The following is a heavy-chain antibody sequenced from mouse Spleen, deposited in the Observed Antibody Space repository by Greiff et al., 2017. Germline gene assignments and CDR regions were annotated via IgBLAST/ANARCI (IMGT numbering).Heavy chain of an antibody. D-gene: IGHD3-2*02. Sequence: QVQLQQSGAELVKPGASVKLSCKASGYTFTSYWMQWVKQRPGQGLEWIGEIDPSDSYTNYNQKFKGKATLTVDTSSSTAYMQLSSLTSEDSAVYYCALAAQATAWFAYWGQGTLVTVSA. CDR2: IDPSDSYT. CDR3: ALAAQATAWFAY. CDR1: GYTFTSYW. J-gene: IGHJ3*01. V-gene: IGHV1-50*01.